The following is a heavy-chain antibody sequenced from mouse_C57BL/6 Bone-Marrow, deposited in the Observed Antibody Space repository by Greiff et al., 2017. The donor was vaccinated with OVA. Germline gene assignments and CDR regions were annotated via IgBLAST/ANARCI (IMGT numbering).Heavy chain of an antibody. CDR3: ARGWLVNPFDY. J-gene: IGHJ2*01. D-gene: IGHD1-1*02. Sequence: QVQLQQPGAELVMPGASVKLSCKASGYTFTSYWMHWVKQRPGQGLEWIGEIDPSDSYTNYNQKFKGKSTLTVDKSSSTAYMQLSSLTSEDSAVYYCARGWLVNPFDYWGQGTTLTVSS. CDR1: GYTFTSYW. CDR2: IDPSDSYT. V-gene: IGHV1-69*01.